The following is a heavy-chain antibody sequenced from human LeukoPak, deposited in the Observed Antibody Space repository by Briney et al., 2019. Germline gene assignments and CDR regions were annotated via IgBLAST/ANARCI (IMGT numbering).Heavy chain of an antibody. CDR1: GFTFSSYE. J-gene: IGHJ5*02. CDR3: ARVGGGYDILTGYP. CDR2: ISSSGNTI. V-gene: IGHV3-48*03. D-gene: IGHD3-9*01. Sequence: GGPLRLSCAASGFTFSSYEMNWVRQAPGKGLEWVSYISSSGNTIYYADSVKGRFTISRDNAKNSLYLQMNSLRAEDTAVYYCARVGGGYDILTGYPWGQGTLVTVSS.